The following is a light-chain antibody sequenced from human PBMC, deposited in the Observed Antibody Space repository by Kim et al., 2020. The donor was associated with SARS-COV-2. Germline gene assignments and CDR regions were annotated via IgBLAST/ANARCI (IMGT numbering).Light chain of an antibody. CDR3: SSYTSTSGRV. CDR1: SSVVSGCDY. Sequence: SCTIACAGTSSVVSGCDYVSWYQQQPGKAPKVMISEVSHRPSGVSSRFSGSKSGDTASLTISGLQAEDEADYYCSSYTSTSGRVFGTGTKVTVL. V-gene: IGLV2-14*03. J-gene: IGLJ1*01. CDR2: EVS.